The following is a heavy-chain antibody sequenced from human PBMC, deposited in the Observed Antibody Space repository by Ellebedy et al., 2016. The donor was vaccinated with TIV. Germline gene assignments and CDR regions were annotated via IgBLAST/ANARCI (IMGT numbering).Heavy chain of an antibody. Sequence: GGSLRLXXVASRFTFTSYGMHWVRQAPGKGLEWVAFISYDGSNIYYAESLKGRFTISRDDSKRTIYLQMNSLRREDTAVYYCANGGDEPDFWGQGTLV. CDR1: RFTFTSYG. V-gene: IGHV3-30*18. CDR2: ISYDGSNI. CDR3: ANGGDEPDF. J-gene: IGHJ4*02. D-gene: IGHD3-3*01.